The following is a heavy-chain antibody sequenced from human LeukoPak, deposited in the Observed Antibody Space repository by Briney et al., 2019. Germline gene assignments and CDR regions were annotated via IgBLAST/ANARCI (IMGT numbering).Heavy chain of an antibody. CDR3: AKGAYDYIEIAYFDS. J-gene: IGHJ4*02. CDR1: GFTLSNYA. Sequence: GGSLRLSCAASGFTLSNYAMNWVRQAPGKGLEWVAVLIGSSGATDYADSVKGRFTISRDTSKNTLFLQMNSLRAEDTAIYYCAKGAYDYIEIAYFDSWGQGALVTVSS. CDR2: LIGSSGAT. V-gene: IGHV3-23*01. D-gene: IGHD5-12*01.